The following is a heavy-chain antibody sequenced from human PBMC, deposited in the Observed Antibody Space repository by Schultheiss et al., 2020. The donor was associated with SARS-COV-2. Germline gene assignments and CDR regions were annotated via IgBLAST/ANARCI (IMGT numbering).Heavy chain of an antibody. D-gene: IGHD6-19*01. J-gene: IGHJ4*02. Sequence: GGSLRLSCAASGFTFSSYAMSWVRQAPGKGLEWVSAISGSGGSTYYAYSVKGRFTISRDNSKNTLYLQMNSLRAEDTAVYYCTTVGPYSSGWYGNYWGQGTLVTVSS. CDR3: TTVGPYSSGWYGNY. CDR1: GFTFSSYA. CDR2: ISGSGGST. V-gene: IGHV3-23*01.